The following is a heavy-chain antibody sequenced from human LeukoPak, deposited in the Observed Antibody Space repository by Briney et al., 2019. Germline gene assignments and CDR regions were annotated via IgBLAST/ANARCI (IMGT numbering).Heavy chain of an antibody. V-gene: IGHV4-61*02. Sequence: SQTLSLTCTVSGGSISSGSYYWSRIRQPAGKGLEWIGRIYTSGSTNYNPSLKSRVTISVDTSKNQFSLKLSSVTAADTAVYYCARAIVVANWFDPWGQGTLVTVSS. CDR3: ARAIVVANWFDP. J-gene: IGHJ5*02. CDR2: IYTSGST. D-gene: IGHD1-26*01. CDR1: GGSISSGSYY.